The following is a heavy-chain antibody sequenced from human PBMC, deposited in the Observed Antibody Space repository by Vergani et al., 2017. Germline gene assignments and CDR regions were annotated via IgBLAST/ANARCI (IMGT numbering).Heavy chain of an antibody. CDR1: GGSISSSSYY. J-gene: IGHJ5*02. CDR2: IYYSGST. Sequence: QLQLQESGPGLVKPSETLSLTCTVSGGSISSSSYYWGWIRQPPGKGLEWIGSIYYSGSTYYNPSLKSRVTMSVDTSKNQFSLKLSSVTAADTAVYYCARSGYWDNWFDPWGQGTLVTVSS. V-gene: IGHV4-39*07. D-gene: IGHD3-3*01. CDR3: ARSGYWDNWFDP.